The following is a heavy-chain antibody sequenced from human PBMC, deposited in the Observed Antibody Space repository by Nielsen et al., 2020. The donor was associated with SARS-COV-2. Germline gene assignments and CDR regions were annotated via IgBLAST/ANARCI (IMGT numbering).Heavy chain of an antibody. D-gene: IGHD6-13*01. CDR2: IYPGDSDT. V-gene: IGHV5-51*01. Sequence: GESLKISCQGSGYSFTSYWIGWVRQMPGKGLEWMGIIYPGDSDTRYSPSFQGQVTISADKSISTAYLQWSSLKALDTAMYYCARGVVGIAAAGGRGWFDPWGQGTLVTVSS. CDR1: GYSFTSYW. J-gene: IGHJ5*02. CDR3: ARGVVGIAAAGGRGWFDP.